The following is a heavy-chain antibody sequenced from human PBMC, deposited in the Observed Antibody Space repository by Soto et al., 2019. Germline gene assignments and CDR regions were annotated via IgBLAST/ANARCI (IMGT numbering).Heavy chain of an antibody. V-gene: IGHV1-3*01. J-gene: IGHJ4*02. CDR3: ASRDSSGWTPFDY. Sequence: QVQLVQSGAEVKKPGASVKVSCKASGYTFTSYAMHWVRQAPGQRLEWMGWINAGNGNTKYSQKFQGRVTITRDASASTAYMELSSMRSEDTAVYYCASRDSSGWTPFDYWGQGTLVTVSS. D-gene: IGHD6-19*01. CDR1: GYTFTSYA. CDR2: INAGNGNT.